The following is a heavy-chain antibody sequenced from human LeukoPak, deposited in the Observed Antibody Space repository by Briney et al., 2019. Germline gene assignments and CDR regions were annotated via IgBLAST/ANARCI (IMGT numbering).Heavy chain of an antibody. V-gene: IGHV1-2*02. D-gene: IGHD5/OR15-5a*01. CDR1: GYHFTGYH. CDR2: ISTDSGDT. CDR3: AGLGSTVKGRIDP. J-gene: IGHJ5*02. Sequence: ASVKVSCKVSGYHFTGYHVHWVRQAPGQGLEWVGRISTDSGDTIYAPKFQGRVAVTGDTSINTAYMELSRLTSDDAAVYYCAGLGSTVKGRIDPWGQGTPVTVSS.